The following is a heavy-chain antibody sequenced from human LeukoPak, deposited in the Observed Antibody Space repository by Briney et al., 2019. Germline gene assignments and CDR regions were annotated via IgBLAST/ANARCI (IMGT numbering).Heavy chain of an antibody. CDR3: ARDSEYYGSGSYYSIPGLFDY. Sequence: GASVKVSCKASGGTFSSYAISWVRQAPGQGLESMGRIIPILGIANYAQKFQGRVTITADKSTSTAYMELSSLRSEDTAVYYCARDSEYYGSGSYYSIPGLFDYWGQGTLVTVSS. D-gene: IGHD3-10*01. CDR1: GGTFSSYA. CDR2: IIPILGIA. V-gene: IGHV1-69*04. J-gene: IGHJ4*02.